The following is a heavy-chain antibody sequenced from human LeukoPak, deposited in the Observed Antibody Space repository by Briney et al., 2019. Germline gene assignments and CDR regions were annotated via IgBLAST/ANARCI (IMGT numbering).Heavy chain of an antibody. CDR2: INPSGGST. CDR3: ARSNYGSGSYYRSYFDY. V-gene: IGHV1-46*01. Sequence: ASVKVSCKASGYTFTSYYMHWVRQAPGQGLEWMGIINPSGGSTSYAQKFQRRVTMTRDMSTSTVYMQLSSLRSEDTAVYYCARSNYGSGSYYRSYFDYWGQGTLVTVSS. D-gene: IGHD3-10*01. CDR1: GYTFTSYY. J-gene: IGHJ4*02.